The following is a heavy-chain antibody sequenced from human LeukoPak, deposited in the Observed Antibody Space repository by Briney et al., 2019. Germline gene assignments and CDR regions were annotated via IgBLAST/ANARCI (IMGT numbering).Heavy chain of an antibody. CDR1: GFTFSSYG. CDR3: AKGGLVHRFDP. CDR2: ISGSGGST. J-gene: IGHJ5*02. V-gene: IGHV3-23*01. Sequence: GGTLRLSCAASGFTFSSYGMSWVRQAPGKGLEWVSAISGSGGSTYYADSVKGRFTISRDNSKNTLYLQMNSLRADGTAVYYCAKGGLVHRFDPWGQGTLVTVSS.